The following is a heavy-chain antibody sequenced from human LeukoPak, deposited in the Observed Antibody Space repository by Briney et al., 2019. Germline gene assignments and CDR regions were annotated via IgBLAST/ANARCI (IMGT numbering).Heavy chain of an antibody. V-gene: IGHV3-30*02. J-gene: IGHJ4*02. CDR3: ANGYQYYYGSGSFEY. D-gene: IGHD3-10*01. Sequence: PGGSLRLSCAASGFTFSSYGMRWVRQAPGKGLEWVAFIRYDGSNKYYADSVKGRFTISRDNSKNTLYLQMNSLRAEDTAVYYCANGYQYYYGSGSFEYWGQGTLVTVSS. CDR1: GFTFSSYG. CDR2: IRYDGSNK.